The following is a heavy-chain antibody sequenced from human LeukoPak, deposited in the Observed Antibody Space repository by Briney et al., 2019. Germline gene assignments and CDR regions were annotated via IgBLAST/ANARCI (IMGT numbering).Heavy chain of an antibody. CDR3: ASFPGYDFPYNWFDP. CDR1: GYTFTGYY. Sequence: GASVKVSCKASGYTFTGYYMHWVRQAPGQGLEWMGWINPNSGGTNYAQKFQGRVTMTRDTSISTAYMELSRLRSDDTAVYYCASFPGYDFPYNWFDPWGQGTLVTVSS. J-gene: IGHJ5*02. V-gene: IGHV1-2*02. D-gene: IGHD3-3*01. CDR2: INPNSGGT.